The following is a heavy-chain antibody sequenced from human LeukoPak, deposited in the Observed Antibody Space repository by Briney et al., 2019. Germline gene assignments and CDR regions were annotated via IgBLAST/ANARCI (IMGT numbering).Heavy chain of an antibody. V-gene: IGHV1-3*01. CDR3: ARGLWSAHRREYYFDS. J-gene: IGHJ4*02. CDR2: INAGNGDT. D-gene: IGHD3-3*01. CDR1: GYTFTNYA. Sequence: ASVKVSCKASGYTFTNYAVNWLRQAPGQRLEWMGWINAGNGDTKFSQNYQARVTITRDASASTAYMELSSLTSEDTAVYFCARGLWSAHRREYYFDSWGQGTLVTVSS.